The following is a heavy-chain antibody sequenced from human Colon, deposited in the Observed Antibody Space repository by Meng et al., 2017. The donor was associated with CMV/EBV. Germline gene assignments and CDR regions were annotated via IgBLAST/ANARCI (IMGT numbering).Heavy chain of an antibody. D-gene: IGHD3-22*01. V-gene: IGHV1-69*05. CDR2: VIPIVGRP. CDR3: AGGLGTGSYYDAFDV. CDR1: GGSLSSFA. Sequence: SVKVSCKASGGSLSSFAFSWVRQAPGQGLEWMGGVIPIVGRPNYAQRFQGRGTIFKDDATNTAYLDLTSLTSEDTAVYFCAGGLGTGSYYDAFDVWGQGTMVTVSS. J-gene: IGHJ3*01.